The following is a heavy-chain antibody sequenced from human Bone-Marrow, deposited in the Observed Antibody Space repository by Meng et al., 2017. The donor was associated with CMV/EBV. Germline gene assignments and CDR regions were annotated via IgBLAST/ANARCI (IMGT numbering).Heavy chain of an antibody. Sequence: ASVKVSCKASGYTFTSYYMHWVRQAPGQGLEWMGIINPSGGSTSYAQKFQGRVTMTRDTSTSTVYMELSSLRSEDTAVYYCARADIVVVPAAMKFYYYGMDVWGQGTTVTVSS. D-gene: IGHD2-2*01. CDR1: GYTFTSYY. CDR2: INPSGGST. CDR3: ARADIVVVPAAMKFYYYGMDV. J-gene: IGHJ6*02. V-gene: IGHV1-46*01.